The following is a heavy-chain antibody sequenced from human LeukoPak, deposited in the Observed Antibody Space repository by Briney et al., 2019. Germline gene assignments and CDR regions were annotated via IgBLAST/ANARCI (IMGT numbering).Heavy chain of an antibody. CDR3: ARVHAFGGSGSYFDY. CDR1: GGTFSSYA. CDR2: IIPIFGTA. J-gene: IGHJ4*02. Sequence: SVKVSCKASGGTFSSYAISWVRQAPGQGLEWMGGIIPIFGTANYAQKFQGRVTIPADESTSTAYMELSSLRSEDTAVYYCARVHAFGGSGSYFDYWGQGTLVTVSS. D-gene: IGHD3-10*01. V-gene: IGHV1-69*13.